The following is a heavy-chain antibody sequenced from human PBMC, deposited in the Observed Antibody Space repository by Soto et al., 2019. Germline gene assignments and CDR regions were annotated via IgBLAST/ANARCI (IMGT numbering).Heavy chain of an antibody. CDR1: GGSISSGGYY. CDR2: IYYSGST. Sequence: PSETLSLTCTVSGGSISSGGYYWSWIRQHPGKGLEWIGYIYYSGSTYYNPSLKSRVTISVDTSKNQFSLKLSSVTAADTAVYYCARATRGWDQYYFDYWGQGTLVTVSS. CDR3: ARATRGWDQYYFDY. V-gene: IGHV4-31*03. J-gene: IGHJ4*02. D-gene: IGHD1-26*01.